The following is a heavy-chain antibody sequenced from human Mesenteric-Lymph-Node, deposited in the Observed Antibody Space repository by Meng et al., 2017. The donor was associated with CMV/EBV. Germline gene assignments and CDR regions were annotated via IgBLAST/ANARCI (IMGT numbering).Heavy chain of an antibody. J-gene: IGHJ5*01. V-gene: IGHV1-3*04. CDR3: ARTGDATPPGNWFDS. Sequence: FGYTFTIYALHWVRQAPRQRLEWMGWINTGNANTKYSQKFQGRVTFTRDTSATTAYMELSSLRSEDTAVYYCARTGDATPPGNWFDSWGQGTLVTVSS. CDR1: GYTFTIYA. D-gene: IGHD3-10*01. CDR2: INTGNANT.